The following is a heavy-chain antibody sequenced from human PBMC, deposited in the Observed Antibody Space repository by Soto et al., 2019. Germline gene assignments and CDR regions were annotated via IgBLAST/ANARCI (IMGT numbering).Heavy chain of an antibody. CDR2: INPNSGDT. V-gene: IGHV1-2*02. Sequence: ASVKVSCKASGYTFTGYYMHWVRQAPGQGLEWMGWINPNSGDTNYAQKFQGRVTMTRDTSISTAYMELSRLRSDDTAVYYCARDLIAVAGSDYYYYGMDVWGQGTTVTVSS. D-gene: IGHD6-19*01. CDR3: ARDLIAVAGSDYYYYGMDV. J-gene: IGHJ6*02. CDR1: GYTFTGYY.